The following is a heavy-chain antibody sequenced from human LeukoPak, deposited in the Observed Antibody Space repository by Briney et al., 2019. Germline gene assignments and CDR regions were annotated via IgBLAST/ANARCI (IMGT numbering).Heavy chain of an antibody. J-gene: IGHJ4*02. CDR2: IRRSGST. CDR1: PDSTTSNF. V-gene: IGHV4-4*02. CDR3: AREIVGGFNPGAY. Sequence: RPSETLSLTCTVSPDSTTSNFWSWVRQPRGKGLEWIGEIRRSGSTNYNPSLQSRVTISIDRSKNQIALELSSVTAADTAVYYCAREIVGGFNPGAYWGQGTLVTVSS. D-gene: IGHD1-14*01.